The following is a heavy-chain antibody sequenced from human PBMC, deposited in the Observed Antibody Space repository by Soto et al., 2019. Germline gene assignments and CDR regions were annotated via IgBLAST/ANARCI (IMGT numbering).Heavy chain of an antibody. V-gene: IGHV3-72*01. Sequence: EVQMVESGRGLVQPGRSLKLSCAASGFTFSDHYMDWVRQAPGKGLEWVGRIRDKANSYTTEYAASVKGRFTISRDDSKNSLYLQMNSLKTEDTAVYYCARGDDYNDGVYASDIWGQGTMVTVSS. CDR3: ARGDDYNDGVYASDI. CDR2: IRDKANSYTT. J-gene: IGHJ3*02. CDR1: GFTFSDHY. D-gene: IGHD2-8*01.